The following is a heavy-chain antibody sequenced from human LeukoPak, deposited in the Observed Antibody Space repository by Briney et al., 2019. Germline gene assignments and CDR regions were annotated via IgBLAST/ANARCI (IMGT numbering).Heavy chain of an antibody. D-gene: IGHD7-27*01. CDR2: IKQDGSEK. Sequence: PGGSLRLSCAASGFTFSGYAMTWVRQAPGKGLEWVANIKQDGSEKYYVDSVKGRFTISRDNAKNSLYLQMNSLRAEDTAVYYCARILTDYYYYGMDVWGQGTTVTVSS. CDR3: ARILTDYYYYGMDV. J-gene: IGHJ6*02. V-gene: IGHV3-7*01. CDR1: GFTFSGYA.